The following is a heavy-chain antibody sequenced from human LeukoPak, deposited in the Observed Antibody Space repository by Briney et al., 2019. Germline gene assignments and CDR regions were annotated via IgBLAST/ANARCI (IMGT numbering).Heavy chain of an antibody. J-gene: IGHJ3*02. D-gene: IGHD5-18*01. CDR3: ARDRDDTAMVISGAFDI. V-gene: IGHV4-61*02. CDR2: IYTSGST. CDR1: GGSISSGSYY. Sequence: PSETLSLTCTVSGGSISSGSYYWSWIRQPAGKGLEWIGRIYTSGSTNYNPSLKSRVTISVDTSKNQFSLKLSSVTAADTAVYYCARDRDDTAMVISGAFDIWGQGTMVTVSS.